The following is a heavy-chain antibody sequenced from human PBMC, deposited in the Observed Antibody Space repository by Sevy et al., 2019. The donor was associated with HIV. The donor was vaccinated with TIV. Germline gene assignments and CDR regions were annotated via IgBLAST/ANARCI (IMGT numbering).Heavy chain of an antibody. CDR1: GFAFSDYA. CDR2: VSYDGSNT. CDR3: AKADRHSCDAANRYYFDY. D-gene: IGHD2-15*01. V-gene: IGHV3-30-3*01. J-gene: IGHJ4*02. Sequence: GGSLRLSCEAFGFAFSDYAMHWVRQVPGKGLEWLAVVSYDGSNTSYADSVKGRFTVSRDNSKNTLYLQMNSLRAEDTAIYYCAKADRHSCDAANRYYFDYWGQGALVTVSS.